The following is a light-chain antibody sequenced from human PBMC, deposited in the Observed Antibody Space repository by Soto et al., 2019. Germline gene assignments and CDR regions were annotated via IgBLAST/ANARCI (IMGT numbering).Light chain of an antibody. CDR3: QQYGSLRT. CDR2: GAS. V-gene: IGKV3-20*01. CDR1: QSVSSSY. J-gene: IGKJ4*01. Sequence: EIVLTQSPGTLSLSPGDRATLSCRASQSVSSSYLDWYQQKPGQAPRLLIYGASSRATGIPDRFSGSGSGTDCTLTISRLEPEDFAVYYCQQYGSLRTFGGGTKVEIK.